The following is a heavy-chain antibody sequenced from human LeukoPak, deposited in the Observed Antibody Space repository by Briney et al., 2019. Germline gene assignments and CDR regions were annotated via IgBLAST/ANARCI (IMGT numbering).Heavy chain of an antibody. CDR2: LSGTGGST. J-gene: IGHJ4*02. Sequence: GGSLRLSCAASGFTFSNYAMSWVRQAPGKGLEWVSTLSGTGGSTYYADSVKGRFTISRDNSKDTLYLQMNSLRAEDTAVYYCARNENSGWGYFDYWGQGTLVTVSS. D-gene: IGHD5-12*01. CDR3: ARNENSGWGYFDY. CDR1: GFTFSNYA. V-gene: IGHV3-23*01.